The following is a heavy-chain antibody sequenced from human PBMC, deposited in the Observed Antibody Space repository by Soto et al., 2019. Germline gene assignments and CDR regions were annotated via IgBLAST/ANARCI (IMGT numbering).Heavy chain of an antibody. V-gene: IGHV4-59*08. J-gene: IGHJ4*02. Sequence: PSEILSLTCTVSGGSISSYYWSWIRQPPGKGLEWIGYIYYSGSTNYNPSLKSRVTISVDTSKNQFSLKLSSVTAADTAVYYCARRYGDCFDYWGQGTLVTVSS. D-gene: IGHD4-17*01. CDR2: IYYSGST. CDR3: ARRYGDCFDY. CDR1: GGSISSYY.